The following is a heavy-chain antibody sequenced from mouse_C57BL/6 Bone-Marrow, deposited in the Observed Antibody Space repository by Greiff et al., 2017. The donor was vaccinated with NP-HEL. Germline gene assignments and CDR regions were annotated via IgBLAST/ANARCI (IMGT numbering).Heavy chain of an antibody. V-gene: IGHV1-22*01. CDR3: ASYGSSYYAMDY. D-gene: IGHD1-1*01. J-gene: IGHJ4*01. Sequence: DVQLQESGPELVKPGASVKMSCKASGYTFTDYNMHWVKQSHGKSLEWIGYINPNNGGTSYNQKFKGKATLTVNKSSSTAYMELRSLTSEDSAVYYCASYGSSYYAMDYWGQGTSVTVSS. CDR1: GYTFTDYN. CDR2: INPNNGGT.